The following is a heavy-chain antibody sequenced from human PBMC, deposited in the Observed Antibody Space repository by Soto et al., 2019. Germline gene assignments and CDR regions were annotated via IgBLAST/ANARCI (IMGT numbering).Heavy chain of an antibody. CDR1: GFTFDDYA. Sequence: GGSLRLSCAASGFTFDDYAMHWVRQAPGKGLEWVSGISWNSGSIGYADSVKGRFTISRDNAKNSLYLQMNSLRAEDTALYYCAKDLGGYYYYGTDVWGQGTTVTVSS. CDR3: AKDLGGYYYYGTDV. V-gene: IGHV3-9*01. CDR2: ISWNSGSI. J-gene: IGHJ6*02. D-gene: IGHD3-16*01.